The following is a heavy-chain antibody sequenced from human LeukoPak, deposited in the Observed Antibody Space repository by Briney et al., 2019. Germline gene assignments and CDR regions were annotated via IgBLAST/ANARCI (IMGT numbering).Heavy chain of an antibody. J-gene: IGHJ4*02. CDR2: IYYSGST. CDR3: ASSVVYGSGSYSPFDY. Sequence: SETLSLTCAVYGGSFSGFYWSWIRQPPGKGLEWIGYIYYSGSTNYNPSLKSRVTISVDTSKNQFSLKLSSVTAADTAVYYCASSVVYGSGSYSPFDYWGQGTLVTVSS. CDR1: GGSFSGFY. V-gene: IGHV4-59*12. D-gene: IGHD3-10*01.